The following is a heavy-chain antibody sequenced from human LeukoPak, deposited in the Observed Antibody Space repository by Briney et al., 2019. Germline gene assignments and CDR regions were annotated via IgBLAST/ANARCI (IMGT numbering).Heavy chain of an antibody. CDR1: GYTFANYG. D-gene: IGHD2-2*02. Sequence: GASVKVSCKASGYTFANYGINWVRQAPGQGLEWMGWISVYNGNTNYAQNLQGRVTMTTDTSTSTAYMELRSLRSDDTAVYYCARSCSSSSCHMIYWGQGTLVTVSS. J-gene: IGHJ4*02. CDR3: ARSCSSSSCHMIY. CDR2: ISVYNGNT. V-gene: IGHV1-18*01.